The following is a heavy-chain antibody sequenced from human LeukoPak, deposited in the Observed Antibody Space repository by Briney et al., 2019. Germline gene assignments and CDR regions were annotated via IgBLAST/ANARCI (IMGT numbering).Heavy chain of an antibody. D-gene: IGHD6-6*01. CDR2: IFYSGNT. CDR3: ARGTTDQYSPQPNFDP. Sequence: KASETLSLTCTVSSGSVSNSHYYWAWVRQPPGKGLEWLGRIFYSGNTHYNPSLKSPVTISIDTSKNQFSLKLSSVTAADTAVYYCARGTTDQYSPQPNFDPWGQGTLVTVSS. V-gene: IGHV4-39*07. CDR1: SGSVSNSHYY. J-gene: IGHJ5*02.